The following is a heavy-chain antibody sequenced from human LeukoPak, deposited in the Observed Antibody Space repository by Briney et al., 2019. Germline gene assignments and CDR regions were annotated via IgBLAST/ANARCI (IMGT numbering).Heavy chain of an antibody. CDR3: ASWGSGWYAFDI. J-gene: IGHJ3*02. CDR1: GFTFSSYS. Sequence: GGSLRLSCAASGFTFSSYSMNWVRQAPGKGLEWVSSISSSSSYIYYADSVKGRFTIFRDNAKNSLYLQMNSLRAEDTAVYYCASWGSGWYAFDIWGQGTMVTVSS. V-gene: IGHV3-21*01. D-gene: IGHD6-19*01. CDR2: ISSSSSYI.